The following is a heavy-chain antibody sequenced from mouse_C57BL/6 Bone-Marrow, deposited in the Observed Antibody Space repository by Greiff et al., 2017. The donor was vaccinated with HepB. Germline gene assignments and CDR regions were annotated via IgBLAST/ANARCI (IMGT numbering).Heavy chain of an antibody. CDR3: ASPYGYDGGYAMDY. CDR2: IYPGDGDT. D-gene: IGHD2-2*01. CDR1: GYAFSSSW. V-gene: IGHV1-82*01. J-gene: IGHJ4*01. Sequence: QVQLQQSGPELVKPGASVKISCKASGYAFSSSWMNWVKQRPGKGLEWIGQIYPGDGDTNYNGKFKGKATLTADKSSSTAYMQLSSLTSEDSAVYFCASPYGYDGGYAMDYWGQGTSVTVSS.